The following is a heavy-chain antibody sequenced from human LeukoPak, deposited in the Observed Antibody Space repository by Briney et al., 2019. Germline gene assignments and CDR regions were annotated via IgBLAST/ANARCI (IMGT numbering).Heavy chain of an antibody. CDR2: IYYSGST. J-gene: IGHJ4*02. V-gene: IGHV4-39*07. D-gene: IGHD2-15*01. CDR1: GGSISSSTYH. Sequence: SETLSLTCTVSGGSISSSTYHWGWIRQPPGKGLEWIGSIYYSGSTNYNPSLKSRVTISVDTSKNQFSLKLNSVSAADTAVYYCARGVVAAPQTVDYWGQGTLVTVSS. CDR3: ARGVVAAPQTVDY.